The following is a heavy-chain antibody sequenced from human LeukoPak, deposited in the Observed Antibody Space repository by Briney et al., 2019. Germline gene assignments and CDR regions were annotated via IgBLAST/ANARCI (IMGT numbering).Heavy chain of an antibody. CDR3: VKDRKQWLVYFDD. CDR1: GFIFSSSD. D-gene: IGHD6-19*01. Sequence: GGSLRLSCVTSGFIFSSSDMHWVRQAPGKGLEWVALIRNDGSDKYYVDSVEGRFTISRDNSKNTVYLHMNGLRADDTAVYYCVKDRKQWLVYFDDWGQGTLVTVSS. V-gene: IGHV3-30*02. J-gene: IGHJ4*02. CDR2: IRNDGSDK.